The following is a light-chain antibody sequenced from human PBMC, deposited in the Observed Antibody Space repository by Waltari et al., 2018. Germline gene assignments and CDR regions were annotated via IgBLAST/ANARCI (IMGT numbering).Light chain of an antibody. CDR2: DTS. CDR1: QSVSIN. J-gene: IGKJ4*01. V-gene: IGKV3-11*01. CDR3: QQTSSWPLT. Sequence: VLTQSAATPSLSLGQRATLSCRASQSVSINLGWYQQKLGQPPRLLIYDTSNRATGIPDRFSASGFGTDFTLTISSLEPEDFAVYFCQQTSSWPLTFGGGTKVEIK.